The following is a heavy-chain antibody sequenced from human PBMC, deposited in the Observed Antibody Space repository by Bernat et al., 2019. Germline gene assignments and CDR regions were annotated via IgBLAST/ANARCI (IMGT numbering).Heavy chain of an antibody. D-gene: IGHD1-7*01. Sequence: QVHLVQSGTEVKKPGASVKVSCKASGYTFTSFGISWVRQAPGQGLEWMGWISTYNGNTDYAQKFQGRVTMTTDTSTSTADMELRSLRSDDTAVYYCARFNYCGEGTNHHVLWGQGTLVTVSS. CDR1: GYTFTSFG. J-gene: IGHJ4*02. V-gene: IGHV1-18*01. CDR3: ARFNYCGEGTNHHVL. CDR2: ISTYNGNT.